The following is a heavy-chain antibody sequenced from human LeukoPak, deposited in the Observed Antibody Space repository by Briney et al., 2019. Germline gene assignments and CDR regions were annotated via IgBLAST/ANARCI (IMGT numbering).Heavy chain of an antibody. Sequence: GSLRLSFAASGFTFSSYAVHWVRQAPGKGLEWVGVIRNDGSDQYYADSVKGRFTISRDNSKNTLYLQMNSLRAEDTAVYYCAKGIGELRMGNYYYYGMDVWGQGTTVTVSS. D-gene: IGHD3-10*01. CDR1: GFTFSSYA. CDR2: IRNDGSDQ. CDR3: AKGIGELRMGNYYYYGMDV. J-gene: IGHJ6*02. V-gene: IGHV3-30*04.